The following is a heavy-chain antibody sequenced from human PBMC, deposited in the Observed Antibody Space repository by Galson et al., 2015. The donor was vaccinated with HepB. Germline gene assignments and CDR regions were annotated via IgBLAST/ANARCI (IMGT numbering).Heavy chain of an antibody. CDR2: IYSGGST. D-gene: IGHD5-18*01. CDR3: ARHHRYGFPAFDY. Sequence: SLRLSCAASGFTVSSNYMSWVRQAPGKGLEWVSVIYSGGSTYYADSVKGRFTISRDNSKNTLYLQMNSLRAEDTAVYYCARHHRYGFPAFDYWGQGTLVTVSS. CDR1: GFTVSSNY. J-gene: IGHJ4*02. V-gene: IGHV3-53*01.